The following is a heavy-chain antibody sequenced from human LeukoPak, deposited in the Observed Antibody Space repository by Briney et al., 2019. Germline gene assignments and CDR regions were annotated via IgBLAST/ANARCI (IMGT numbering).Heavy chain of an antibody. J-gene: IGHJ4*02. CDR1: GFTFSDYY. D-gene: IGHD3-22*01. Sequence: GGSLRLSCAASGFTFSDYYMSWIRQAPGKGLEWVSYISSSGSTMYYADSVKGRFTISRDNAKNSLYLQMNSLRAEDTAVYYCARDPDYYDSSGYSDYWGQGTLVTVSS. CDR2: ISSSGSTM. V-gene: IGHV3-11*01. CDR3: ARDPDYYDSSGYSDY.